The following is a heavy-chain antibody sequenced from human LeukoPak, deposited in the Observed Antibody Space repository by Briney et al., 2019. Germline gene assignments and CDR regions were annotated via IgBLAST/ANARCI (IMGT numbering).Heavy chain of an antibody. D-gene: IGHD3-16*01. CDR1: GGFISGSNYY. CDR2: IYYSGST. V-gene: IGHV4-39*07. Sequence: SETLSLTCTFSGGFISGSNYYWAWIRQTPGKGLEWIASIYYSGSTYYDPSLKSRVTISVDTSKNQFSLKLSSVTAADTAVYYCARETSQKGAHYMDVWGKGTTVTISS. CDR3: ARETSQKGAHYMDV. J-gene: IGHJ6*03.